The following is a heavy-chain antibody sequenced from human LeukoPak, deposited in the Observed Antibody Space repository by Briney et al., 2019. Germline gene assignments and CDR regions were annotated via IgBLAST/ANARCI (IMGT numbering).Heavy chain of an antibody. D-gene: IGHD3-10*01. CDR1: GGTFSSYA. J-gene: IGHJ6*02. CDR3: ARDLRRYYGSGTDYYGMDV. Sequence: GASVKVSCKASGGTFSSYAISWVRQATGQGLEWMGGIIPIFGTANYAQKFQGRVTITADESTSTAYMELSSLRSEDTAVYYCARDLRRYYGSGTDYYGMDVWGQGTTVTVSS. V-gene: IGHV1-69*13. CDR2: IIPIFGTA.